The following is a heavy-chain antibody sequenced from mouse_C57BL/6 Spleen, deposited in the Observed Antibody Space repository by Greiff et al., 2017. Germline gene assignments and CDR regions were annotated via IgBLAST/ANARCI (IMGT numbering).Heavy chain of an antibody. CDR1: GFSLTSYG. CDR3: AKKGWDYAMDY. J-gene: IGHJ4*01. D-gene: IGHD3-3*01. Sequence: QVQLQQSGPGPVQPSQSLSITCTVSGFSLTSYGVHWVRPSPGKGLEWLGVIWRGGSTDYNAAFMSSRSITKDTSKSQLLCKMNNLQADDTAIDYWAKKGWDYAMDYWGQGTSVTVSS. CDR2: IWRGGST. V-gene: IGHV2-5*01.